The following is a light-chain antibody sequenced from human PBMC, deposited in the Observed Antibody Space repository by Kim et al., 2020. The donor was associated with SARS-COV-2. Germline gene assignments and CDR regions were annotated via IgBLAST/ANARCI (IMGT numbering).Light chain of an antibody. J-gene: IGKJ5*01. CDR2: GAS. V-gene: IGKV1-39*01. Sequence: DIQMTQFPSSLSASVGDRVTITCRASQSISSYLNWYQQKPGKAPKLLIYGASTLQSGVPSRFSGSGSGTEFILTISSLQPEDFATYYCKQSYSTPITFGQGTRLEIK. CDR1: QSISSY. CDR3: KQSYSTPIT.